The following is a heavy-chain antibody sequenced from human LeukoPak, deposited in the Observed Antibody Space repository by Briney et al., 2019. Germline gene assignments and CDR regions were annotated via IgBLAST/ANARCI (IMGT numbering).Heavy chain of an antibody. CDR1: GFTFDHYA. Sequence: GRSLRLSCAASGFTFDHYAMHWVRQAPGKGLEWVSGISWNSGSMGYADSVKGRFTISRDNAKNSMYLQMNSLRVEDTALYYCAKDHSYYYDSSEYFDSWGQGTLVTVSS. D-gene: IGHD3-22*01. CDR3: AKDHSYYYDSSEYFDS. V-gene: IGHV3-9*01. CDR2: ISWNSGSM. J-gene: IGHJ4*02.